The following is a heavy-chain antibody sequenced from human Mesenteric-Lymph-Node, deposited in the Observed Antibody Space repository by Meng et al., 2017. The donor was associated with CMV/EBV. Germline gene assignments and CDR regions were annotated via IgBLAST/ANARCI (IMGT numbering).Heavy chain of an antibody. Sequence: GGSLRLSCAASGFTFSSYSMNWVRQAPGKGLEWVSSISYDNNYIYYADSVKGRFTISRDNAKNSLYLQMNSLRVEDTAVYYCARGGSLGLVGQLGHFDYWGQGTLVTVSS. V-gene: IGHV3-21*01. CDR1: GFTFSSYS. CDR2: ISYDNNYI. CDR3: ARGGSLGLVGQLGHFDY. D-gene: IGHD6-6*01. J-gene: IGHJ4*02.